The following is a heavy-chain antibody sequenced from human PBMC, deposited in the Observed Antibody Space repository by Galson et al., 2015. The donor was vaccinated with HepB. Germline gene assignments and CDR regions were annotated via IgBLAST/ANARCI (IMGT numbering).Heavy chain of an antibody. Sequence: SLRLSCAASGFTFSTYTMNWVRQAPGKGLEWVSSISSSSGYIYYADSVRGRFTISRDNAKNSLYLQMNSLRAEDTAVYYCARARGGYYYDYWGQGTLVTVSS. CDR1: GFTFSTYT. CDR2: ISSSSGYI. J-gene: IGHJ4*02. CDR3: ARARGGYYYDY. D-gene: IGHD3-22*01. V-gene: IGHV3-21*01.